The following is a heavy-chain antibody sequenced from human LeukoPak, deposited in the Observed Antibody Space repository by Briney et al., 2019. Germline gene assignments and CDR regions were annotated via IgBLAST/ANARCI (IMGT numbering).Heavy chain of an antibody. CDR3: ARAGYYDFWSGYYANWFDP. D-gene: IGHD3-3*01. CDR2: INHSGST. CDR1: GGSFSGYY. V-gene: IGHV4-34*01. J-gene: IGHJ5*02. Sequence: SETLSLTCAVYGGSFSGYYWSWVRQPPGKGLEWIGEINHSGSTNYNPSLKSRVTISVDTSKNQFSLKLSSVTAADTAVYYCARAGYYDFWSGYYANWFDPWGQGTLVTVSS.